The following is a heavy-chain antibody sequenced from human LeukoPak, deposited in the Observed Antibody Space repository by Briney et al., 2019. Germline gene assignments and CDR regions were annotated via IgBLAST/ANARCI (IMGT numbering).Heavy chain of an antibody. CDR3: AKKVSYYDSSGYLDY. V-gene: IGHV3-23*01. CDR2: ISGSGGST. CDR1: GFTFSSYA. Sequence: GGSLRLSCAASGFTFSSYAMSWVRQAPGKGLEWVSAISGSGGSTYYADSVKGRFTISRDNSKNTLYLQMNSLRAEDTAVYYCAKKVSYYDSSGYLDYWGQGTLVTVSS. J-gene: IGHJ4*02. D-gene: IGHD3-22*01.